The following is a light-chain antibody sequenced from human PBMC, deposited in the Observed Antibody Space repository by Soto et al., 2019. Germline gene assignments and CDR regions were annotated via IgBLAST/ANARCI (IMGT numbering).Light chain of an antibody. J-gene: IGLJ1*01. Sequence: QSVLTQPPSVSGAPGQRVTISCTGSSSNIGAGYDVRWYQQLPGTAPKLLIYGNSNRPSGVPDRFSGSKSGTSASLAITGFQAEDDADYYCQSYDSSLSGYYVFGTGTNVTVL. CDR1: SSNIGAGYD. CDR2: GNS. V-gene: IGLV1-40*01. CDR3: QSYDSSLSGYYV.